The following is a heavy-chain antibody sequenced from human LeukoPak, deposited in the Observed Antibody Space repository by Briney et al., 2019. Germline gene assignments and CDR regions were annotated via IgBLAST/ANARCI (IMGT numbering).Heavy chain of an antibody. CDR2: IDYSGNT. J-gene: IGHJ4*02. Sequence: SETLSLTCTVSGGSISSGDYYWSWIRQPPGKGLEWIGNIDYSGNTKYNPSLKSRVTISVDTSKNQFSLKLSSVTAADTAVYYCARWYYDSSGYRYFDYWGQGTLVTVSS. CDR1: GGSISSGDYY. D-gene: IGHD3-22*01. CDR3: ARWYYDSSGYRYFDY. V-gene: IGHV4-61*08.